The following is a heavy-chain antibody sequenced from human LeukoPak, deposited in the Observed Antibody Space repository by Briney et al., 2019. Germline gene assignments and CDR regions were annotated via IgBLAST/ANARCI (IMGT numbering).Heavy chain of an antibody. CDR1: GFTFSDYY. Sequence: GGSLRVSCAASGFTFSDYYMSWIRQAPGKGLEWVSYISSSGSTIYYADPVKGRFTISRDNANNSLYLQMNSLRAEDTAVYYCARVHSGSYYGIDLWGPGTLVTVSS. V-gene: IGHV3-11*01. CDR3: ARVHSGSYYGIDL. CDR2: ISSSGSTI. D-gene: IGHD3-10*01. J-gene: IGHJ4*02.